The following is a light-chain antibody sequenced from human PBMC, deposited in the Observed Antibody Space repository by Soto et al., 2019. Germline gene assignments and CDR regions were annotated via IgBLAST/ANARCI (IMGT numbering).Light chain of an antibody. CDR2: GAS. V-gene: IGKV3D-15*01. CDR3: QQYNNWPPIT. CDR1: QSVSSY. J-gene: IGKJ5*01. Sequence: EIEMTQSPATLSVSQGESATLSCRASQSVSSYLAWYQQKPGQAPRLLIYGASTRATGIPARFSGSGSGTEFTLTISSLRSEDFAVYSCQQYNNWPPITFGQGTRLEI.